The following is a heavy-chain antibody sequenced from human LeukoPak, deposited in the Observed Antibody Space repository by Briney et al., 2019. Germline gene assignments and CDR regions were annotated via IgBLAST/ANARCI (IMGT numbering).Heavy chain of an antibody. CDR2: ISSSGSTI. CDR3: ARSRGATYNDAFDI. D-gene: IGHD1-26*01. J-gene: IGHJ3*02. CDR1: GFTFSSYG. Sequence: GGTLRLSCAASGFTFSSYGMSWIRQAPGKGLEWVSYISSSGSTIYYADSVKGRFTISRDNAKNSLYLQMNSLRAEDTAVYYCARSRGATYNDAFDIWGQGTMVTVSS. V-gene: IGHV3-11*01.